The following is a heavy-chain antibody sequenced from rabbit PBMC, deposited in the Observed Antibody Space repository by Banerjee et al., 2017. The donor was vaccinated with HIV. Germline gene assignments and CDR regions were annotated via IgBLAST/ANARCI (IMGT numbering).Heavy chain of an antibody. V-gene: IGHV1S7*01. Sequence: PLKESGGGLVTPGGNLTLTCTASGFDISSYHMCWVRQAPGKGLEWIGIIYADKGSADYANWVNGRFTISSDNARNTVDLQMNRLTEADTATYFCARGIRWLGWAAEYYFDLWGPGTLVTVS. J-gene: IGHJ4*01. CDR3: ARGIRWLGWAAEYYFDL. CDR1: GFDISSYH. CDR2: IYADKGSA. D-gene: IGHD4-1*01.